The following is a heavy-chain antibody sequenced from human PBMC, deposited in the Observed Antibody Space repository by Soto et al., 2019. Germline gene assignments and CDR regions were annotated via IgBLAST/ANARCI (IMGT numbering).Heavy chain of an antibody. J-gene: IGHJ6*02. CDR3: ARGGRYPKPSYYDGIDV. Sequence: QVQLVQSGAEVKKPGSSVKVSCKASGGTFSTYSISWVRQAPGQGLEWMGGSPPIFGTSKYAQNFQGRVTITADESTSTAYMELSSLRSADTSVYYCARGGRYPKPSYYDGIDVWGQGATATVSS. V-gene: IGHV1-69*01. CDR2: SPPIFGTS. CDR1: GGTFSTYS. D-gene: IGHD1-20*01.